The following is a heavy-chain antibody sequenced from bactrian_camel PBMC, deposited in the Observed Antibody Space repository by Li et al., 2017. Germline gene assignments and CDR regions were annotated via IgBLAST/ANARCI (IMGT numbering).Heavy chain of an antibody. D-gene: IGHD1*01. J-gene: IGHJ4*01. CDR2: ISSDGST. Sequence: QVQLVESGGGSVQPGGSLRLSCTASGFTFDDSDMGWYRQAPGNECELVSTISSDGSTYYADSVKGRFTISLDKAKRTLCLEMNNLRPEDTAMYYCAASLGKTYCSAAFFLSRLRPNFGFMGQGTQVTV. V-gene: IGHV3S55*01. CDR1: GFTFDDSD.